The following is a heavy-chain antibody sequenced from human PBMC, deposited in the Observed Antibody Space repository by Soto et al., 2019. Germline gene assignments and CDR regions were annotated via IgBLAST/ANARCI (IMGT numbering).Heavy chain of an antibody. D-gene: IGHD6-19*01. J-gene: IGHJ4*02. CDR1: GGSISSYY. V-gene: IGHV4-59*01. CDR2: IYYSGST. Sequence: SETLSLTCTVSGGSISSYYWSWIRQPPGKGLEWIGYIYYSGSTNYNPSLKSRVTISVDTSKNQFSLKLSSVTAADTAVYYCARDRMTDSSGWYEGLGYWGQGTLVTVS. CDR3: ARDRMTDSSGWYEGLGY.